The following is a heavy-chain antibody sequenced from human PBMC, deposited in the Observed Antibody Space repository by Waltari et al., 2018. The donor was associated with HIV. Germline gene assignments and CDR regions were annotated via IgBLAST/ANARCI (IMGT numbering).Heavy chain of an antibody. V-gene: IGHV3-49*04. CDR2: TRNKAYGGTA. Sequence: EVQLVESGGGLVQPGQSLRLSCTASGFTFGYYAMSWVRQAPGKGLEWVGFTRNKAYGGTADYAASVKGRFTISRDDSKTIAYLQLNSLKPEDTAVYYCTRGPRGFSYGLQYDFDYWGQGTLVTVSS. CDR3: TRGPRGFSYGLQYDFDY. CDR1: GFTFGYYA. D-gene: IGHD5-18*01. J-gene: IGHJ4*02.